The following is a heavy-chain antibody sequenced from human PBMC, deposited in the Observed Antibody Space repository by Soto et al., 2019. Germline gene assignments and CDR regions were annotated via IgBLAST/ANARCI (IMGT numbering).Heavy chain of an antibody. D-gene: IGHD3-10*01. CDR3: VRGSKDSYPGSRIFDF. V-gene: IGHV3-23*01. CDR2: ITDTGGDA. J-gene: IGHJ4*02. Sequence: PGGSLRLACVASRLTLGSRAMSWVLQPPGQGLEWVSTITDTGGDAKYADSVRGRFAISRDNSKNTLYLQMSALRADDSAIYFCVRGSKDSYPGSRIFDFWGRGTLVTVSS. CDR1: RLTLGSRA.